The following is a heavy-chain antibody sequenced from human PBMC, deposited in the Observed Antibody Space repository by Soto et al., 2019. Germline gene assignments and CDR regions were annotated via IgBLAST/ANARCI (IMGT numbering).Heavy chain of an antibody. Sequence: SETRSRTCAVYGGAFSDYFWTWIRQPPGPGLEWIGEINHSGSTNFNPSLKSRVAISADTSRNQFSLRVTSVTAADTAVYYCAGREFASSSFHYYYYAVDVWGQGTTVTVSS. CDR3: AGREFASSSFHYYYYAVDV. CDR2: INHSGST. V-gene: IGHV4-34*01. CDR1: GGAFSDYF. J-gene: IGHJ6*02. D-gene: IGHD6-6*01.